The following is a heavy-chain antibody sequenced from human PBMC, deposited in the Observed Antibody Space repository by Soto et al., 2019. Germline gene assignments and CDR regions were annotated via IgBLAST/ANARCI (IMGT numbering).Heavy chain of an antibody. CDR2: MNPNSGNT. Sequence: ASVKVSCKASGYTFTSYDINWVRQATGQGLEWMGWMNPNSGNTGYARKFQGRVTMTRNTSISTAYMELSSLRSEDTAVYYCARDGGTMYYFDYWGQGTLVTVSS. CDR1: GYTFTSYD. D-gene: IGHD3-10*02. CDR3: ARDGGTMYYFDY. J-gene: IGHJ4*02. V-gene: IGHV1-8*01.